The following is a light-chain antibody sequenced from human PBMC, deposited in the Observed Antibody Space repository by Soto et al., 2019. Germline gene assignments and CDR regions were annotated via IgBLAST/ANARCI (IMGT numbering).Light chain of an antibody. CDR3: QQYCGSLKWA. Sequence: EIVLTQSPGTLSLSPGERATLSCRASQSIARSYLVWYQQRPGQAPRLLIYATSSRATGIPDRFSGSGSGTDFTLTISRLEPEDFAVYYCQQYCGSLKWACGQGTKVEIK. V-gene: IGKV3-20*01. J-gene: IGKJ1*01. CDR1: QSIARSY. CDR2: ATS.